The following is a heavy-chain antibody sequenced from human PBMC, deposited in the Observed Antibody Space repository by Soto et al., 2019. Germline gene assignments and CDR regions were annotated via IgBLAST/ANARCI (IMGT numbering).Heavy chain of an antibody. J-gene: IGHJ6*02. V-gene: IGHV1-69*12. CDR1: GGTFSSYA. CDR3: ERAEGHGDYAEPYYGMDV. Sequence: QVQLVQSGAEVKKPGSSVKVSCKASGGTFSSYAISWVRQAPGQGLEWMGGIIPIFGTANYAQTFQGRVTITADETTSTAYMELSSLRSEDTAVYYCERAEGHGDYAEPYYGMDVWGQGTTVTVSS. D-gene: IGHD4-17*01. CDR2: IIPIFGTA.